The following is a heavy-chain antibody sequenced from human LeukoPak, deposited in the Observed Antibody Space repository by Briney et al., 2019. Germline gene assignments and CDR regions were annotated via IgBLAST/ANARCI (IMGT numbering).Heavy chain of an antibody. CDR1: GFAFNFYA. Sequence: GGSLRLSCAASGFAFNFYAMSWVRQAPGKGLQWVSTINANGINTYYADSVKGRFTISRDNSKSTLYLQINSLRADDTAVYYCTSAGNWGQGTLVTVSS. CDR2: INANGINT. V-gene: IGHV3-23*01. CDR3: TSAGN. J-gene: IGHJ4*02.